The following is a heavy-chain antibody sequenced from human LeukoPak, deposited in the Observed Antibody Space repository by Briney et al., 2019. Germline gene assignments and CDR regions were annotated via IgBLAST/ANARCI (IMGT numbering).Heavy chain of an antibody. CDR2: ISWDAGRT. V-gene: IGHV3-43D*03. D-gene: IGHD3-10*01. J-gene: IGHJ4*02. CDR3: AKDRQGAYYYGSGSYTYIDY. CDR1: GFTFDDFA. Sequence: PGGSLRLSCAASGFTFDDFAMHWVRQAPGKGLEWVSLISWDAGRTYYADSVYGRFTISRDNSKNSLYLQMNSLTPEDTALYYCAKDRQGAYYYGSGSYTYIDYWGQGTLVTVSS.